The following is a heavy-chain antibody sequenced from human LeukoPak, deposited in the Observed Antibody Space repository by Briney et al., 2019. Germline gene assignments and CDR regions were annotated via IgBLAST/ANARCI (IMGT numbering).Heavy chain of an antibody. CDR3: AKGAGN. CDR1: GFTFSSYA. V-gene: IGHV3-30*04. CDR2: ISYDGRNI. Sequence: PGGSLRLSCAASGFTFSSYAMHWVRQAPGKGLEWVAVISYDGRNINNADSVKGRFTISRDNSKNTLYLQMNSLRPEDTAVYYCAKGAGNWGQGTLVTVSS. J-gene: IGHJ4*02.